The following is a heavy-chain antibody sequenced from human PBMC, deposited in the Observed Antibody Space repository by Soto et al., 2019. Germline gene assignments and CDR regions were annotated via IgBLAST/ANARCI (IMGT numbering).Heavy chain of an antibody. D-gene: IGHD6-19*01. CDR3: ARGGSGWRDAFDI. Sequence: PGGSLRLSCAASGFTFSSYGMHWVRQAPGKGLEWVAVIWYDGSNKYYADSVKGRFTISRDNSKNTLYLQMNSLRAEDTAVYYCARGGSGWRDAFDIWGQGTMVT. J-gene: IGHJ3*02. CDR1: GFTFSSYG. CDR2: IWYDGSNK. V-gene: IGHV3-33*01.